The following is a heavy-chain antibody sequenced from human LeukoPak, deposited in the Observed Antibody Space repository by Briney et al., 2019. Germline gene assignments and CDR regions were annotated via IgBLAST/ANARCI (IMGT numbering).Heavy chain of an antibody. V-gene: IGHV1-18*01. CDR2: ISAYNGNT. J-gene: IGHJ6*02. Sequence: ASVKVSCKASRYTFTSYGISWVRQSPGHRLEWMGWISAYNGNTNYAQKLQGRVTMTTDTSTSTAYIELRSLRSDDTAVYYCARESCSSTSCYFSYYYYGMDVWGQGATVTVSS. CDR1: RYTFTSYG. CDR3: ARESCSSTSCYFSYYYYGMDV. D-gene: IGHD2-2*01.